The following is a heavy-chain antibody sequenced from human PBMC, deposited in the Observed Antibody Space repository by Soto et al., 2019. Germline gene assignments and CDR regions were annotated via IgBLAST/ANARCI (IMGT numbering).Heavy chain of an antibody. J-gene: IGHJ6*03. V-gene: IGHV4-59*08. CDR2: IYYSGST. CDR3: ARQVVVPAADRTSYYYYMDV. CDR1: GGSISSYY. D-gene: IGHD2-2*01. Sequence: KPSETLSLTCTVSGGSISSYYWSWIRQPPGKGLEWIGYIYYSGSTNYNPSLKSRVTISVDTSKNQFSLKLSSVTAADTAVYYCARQVVVPAADRTSYYYYMDVWGKGTTVTVSS.